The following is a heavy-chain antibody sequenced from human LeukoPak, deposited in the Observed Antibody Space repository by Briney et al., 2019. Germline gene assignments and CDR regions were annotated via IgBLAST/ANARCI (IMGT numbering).Heavy chain of an antibody. J-gene: IGHJ2*01. Sequence: PGGSLRLSCAASGFTVSTKYMNWVRQAPGKGLEWVSIIYSGATTYYADSVKGRFTISRDTSKNTLSLQMNSLRAEATAVYFCARVGDHFHWNLDLWGRGTLVSVSS. CDR3: ARVGDHFHWNLDL. D-gene: IGHD3-3*02. CDR2: IYSGATT. V-gene: IGHV3-53*01. CDR1: GFTVSTKY.